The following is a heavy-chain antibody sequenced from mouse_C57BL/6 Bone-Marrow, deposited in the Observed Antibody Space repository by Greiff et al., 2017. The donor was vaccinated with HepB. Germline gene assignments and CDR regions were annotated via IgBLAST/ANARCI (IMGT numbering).Heavy chain of an antibody. Sequence: QVQLQQPGAELVKPGASVKLSCKASGYTFTDYYINWVKQRPGQGLEWIARIYPGSGNTYYNEKFKGKATLTAEKSSSTAYMQLSSLTSEDSAVYFCARGGGSSGYSFAYWGQGTLVTVSA. CDR1: GYTFTDYY. CDR2: IYPGSGNT. D-gene: IGHD3-2*02. J-gene: IGHJ3*01. V-gene: IGHV1-76*01. CDR3: ARGGGSSGYSFAY.